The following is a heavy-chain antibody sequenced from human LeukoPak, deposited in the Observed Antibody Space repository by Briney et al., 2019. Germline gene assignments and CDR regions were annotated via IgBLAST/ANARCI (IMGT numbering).Heavy chain of an antibody. CDR3: ARVNGYSFDY. D-gene: IGHD2-8*01. V-gene: IGHV1-3*04. CDR1: GYTFTVFT. CDR2: INTGNGNT. Sequence: GASVTVSFTASGYTFTVFTIHWVRQAPGQRLEWMGWINTGNGNTKYSQKFQGRVTITRDTTASTAYMELSSLRSEDTAIYYCARVNGYSFDYWGQGALVTVSS. J-gene: IGHJ4*02.